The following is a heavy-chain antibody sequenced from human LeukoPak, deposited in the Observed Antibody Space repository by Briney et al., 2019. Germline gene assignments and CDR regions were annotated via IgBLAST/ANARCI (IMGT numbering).Heavy chain of an antibody. CDR1: GFSFSSFA. J-gene: IGHJ4*02. Sequence: PGGSLRLSWAGSGFSFSSFAMTWVRQAPGKGLEWVSTIYGGGTNTFYADSVKGRFTISRDDSKNMQFLEMDSLRPEDTAVYFCAKRITEAAGIYFDSWGQGTLVTVSS. V-gene: IGHV3-23*01. CDR3: AKRITEAAGIYFDS. CDR2: IYGGGTNT. D-gene: IGHD6-19*01.